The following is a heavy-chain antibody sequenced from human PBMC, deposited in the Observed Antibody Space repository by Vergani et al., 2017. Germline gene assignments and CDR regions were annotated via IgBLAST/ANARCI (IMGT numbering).Heavy chain of an antibody. CDR3: AKDYPYYYDSSGYFDY. CDR2: ISGSGGST. V-gene: IGHV3-23*04. CDR1: GFTFSSYA. Sequence: EVQLVESGGGLVQPGGSLRLSCAASGFTFSSYAMSWVRQAPGKGLEWVSAISGSGGSTYYADSVKGRFTISRDNSKNTLYLQMNSLRAEDTAVYYCAKDYPYYYDSSGYFDYWGQGTLVTVSS. D-gene: IGHD3-22*01. J-gene: IGHJ4*02.